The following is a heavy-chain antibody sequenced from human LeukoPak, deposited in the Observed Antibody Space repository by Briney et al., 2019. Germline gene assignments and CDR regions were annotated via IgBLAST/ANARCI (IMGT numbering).Heavy chain of an antibody. V-gene: IGHV1-69*04. CDR1: GDTFSSYA. D-gene: IGHD1-1*01. Sequence: SVKVSCKAPGDTFSSYALTWVRQAPGQGLEWMGRIIPILGIPNYARKFEGRVTITADKSTSTAYMELNNLRSEDTAVYFCARDQPRAKELDQWGQGTLVTVSS. CDR3: ARDQPRAKELDQ. J-gene: IGHJ4*02. CDR2: IIPILGIP.